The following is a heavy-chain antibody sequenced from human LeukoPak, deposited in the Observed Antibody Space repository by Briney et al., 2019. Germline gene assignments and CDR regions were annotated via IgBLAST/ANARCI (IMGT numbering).Heavy chain of an antibody. V-gene: IGHV3-15*01. J-gene: IGHJ4*02. CDR1: GFTFSNAW. D-gene: IGHD5-12*01. Sequence: PGGSLRLSCAASGFTFSNAWMSWVRQAPGKGLEWVGRIKSKTDGGTTDYAAPVKGRFTISRDDSKNTLYLQMNSLKTEDTAVYYCTTEDVDIVATMPDYWGQGTLVTVSS. CDR3: TTEDVDIVATMPDY. CDR2: IKSKTDGGTT.